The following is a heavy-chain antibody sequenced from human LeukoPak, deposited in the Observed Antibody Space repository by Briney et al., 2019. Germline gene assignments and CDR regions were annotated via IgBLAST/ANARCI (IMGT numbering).Heavy chain of an antibody. Sequence: ASVKVSCKASGYTFTSYVISWVRQAPGQGLEWMGWISAYNYNTNYAEKFQGRVTMTTDTSTSTAYMELGSLRFDDTAVYYCARDRGSLAVGDSRTSDYWGQGTLVTVSS. CDR1: GYTFTSYV. D-gene: IGHD2-21*02. V-gene: IGHV1-18*01. J-gene: IGHJ4*02. CDR2: ISAYNYNT. CDR3: ARDRGSLAVGDSRTSDY.